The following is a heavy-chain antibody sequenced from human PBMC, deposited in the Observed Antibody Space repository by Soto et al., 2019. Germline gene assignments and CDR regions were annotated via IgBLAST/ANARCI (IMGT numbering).Heavy chain of an antibody. CDR3: AKDISARDSSSPDDY. Sequence: GGSLRLSCAASGFTFSSYGMHWVRQAPGKGLEWVAVISYDGSNKYYADSVKGRFTISRDNSKNTLYLQMNSLRAEDTAVYYCAKDISARDSSSPDDYWGQGTLVTVSS. CDR2: ISYDGSNK. D-gene: IGHD6-13*01. J-gene: IGHJ4*02. CDR1: GFTFSSYG. V-gene: IGHV3-30*18.